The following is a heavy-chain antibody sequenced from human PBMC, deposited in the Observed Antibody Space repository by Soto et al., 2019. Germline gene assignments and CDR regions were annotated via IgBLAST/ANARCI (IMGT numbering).Heavy chain of an antibody. D-gene: IGHD5-12*01. CDR1: GGTFSSYA. J-gene: IGHJ6*02. Sequence: QVQLVQSGAEVKKPGSSVKVSCKASGGTFSSYAISWVRQAPGQGLEWMGGIIPISGTANYAQKFQGRVTITADESTSTAYMELSSLRSEDTAVYYCARVSISGYDPDDYYYYGMDVWGQGTTVTVSS. CDR3: ARVSISGYDPDDYYYYGMDV. V-gene: IGHV1-69*01. CDR2: IIPISGTA.